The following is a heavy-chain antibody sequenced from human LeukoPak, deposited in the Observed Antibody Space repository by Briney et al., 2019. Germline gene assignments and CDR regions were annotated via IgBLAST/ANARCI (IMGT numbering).Heavy chain of an antibody. V-gene: IGHV4-4*07. J-gene: IGHJ3*02. Sequence: SETLSLTCTVSGGSISGYYWSWIRQPAGKGLEWIGRVYSSGSTNYNPSLKSRVTMSVDTSKNQFSLKLSSVTAADTAVYYCARQSDSFDFDAFDIWGQGTMVAVSS. CDR2: VYSSGST. CDR1: GGSISGYY. D-gene: IGHD2-21*02. CDR3: ARQSDSFDFDAFDI.